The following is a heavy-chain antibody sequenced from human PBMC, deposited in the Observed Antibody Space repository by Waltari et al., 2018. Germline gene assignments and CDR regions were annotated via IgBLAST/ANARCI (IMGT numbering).Heavy chain of an antibody. CDR3: ARGSGVALLNWYFDL. CDR1: GGTFSRYA. V-gene: IGHV1-69*01. J-gene: IGHJ2*01. CDR2: TIPIFGTA. Sequence: QVQLVQSGAEVKKPGSSVKVSCKASGGTFSRYAISWVRQAPGQGLEWMGGTIPIFGTANYAQKFQGRVTITADESTSTAYMELSSLRSEGTAVYYCARGSGVALLNWYFDLWGRGTLVTVSS. D-gene: IGHD3-3*01.